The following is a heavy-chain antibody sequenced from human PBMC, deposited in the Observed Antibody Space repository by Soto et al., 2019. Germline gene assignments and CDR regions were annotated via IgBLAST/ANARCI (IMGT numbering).Heavy chain of an antibody. V-gene: IGHV1-69*06. J-gene: IGHJ6*02. D-gene: IGHD2-21*01. CDR1: GGTLINYA. CDR2: IIPIFGTS. Sequence: QVQLVQSGAEVKKPGSSVKVSCTAAGGTLINYAISWVRQAPGQGLEWMGGIIPIFGTSNYAQKFQGRVTITADKSTSTAYMELSSLRSEDTSIYSCARHSVRRNKPVIAWTVYHYGFDVWGQGTTVAVSS. CDR3: ARHSVRRNKPVIAWTVYHYGFDV.